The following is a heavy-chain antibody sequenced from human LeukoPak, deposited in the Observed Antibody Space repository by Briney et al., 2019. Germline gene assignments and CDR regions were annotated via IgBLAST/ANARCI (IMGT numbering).Heavy chain of an antibody. Sequence: VRLGGSLRLSCAVSGINLSNYGMSWVRQTPRKGLEWVAGISGSGGSTSYADSVKGRFTISRDNPKNTLYLEMNSLRAEDTAVYFCAKRGVVIRVILVGFHKEAYYFDSWGQGALVTVSS. D-gene: IGHD3-22*01. V-gene: IGHV3-23*01. CDR3: AKRGVVIRVILVGFHKEAYYFDS. CDR1: GINLSNYG. CDR2: ISGSGGST. J-gene: IGHJ4*02.